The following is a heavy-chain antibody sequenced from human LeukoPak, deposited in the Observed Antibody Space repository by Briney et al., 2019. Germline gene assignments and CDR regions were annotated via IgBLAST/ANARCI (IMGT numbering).Heavy chain of an antibody. Sequence: ASVKVSCKASGYTFTSYGISWVRQAPGQGLEWMGWISAYNGNTNYAQKLQGRVTMTTDTSTSTAYMELRSLRSDDTAVYYCARAEWHDSSGYVGGDWGQGTLVTVSS. CDR3: ARAEWHDSSGYVGGD. V-gene: IGHV1-18*01. D-gene: IGHD3-22*01. J-gene: IGHJ4*02. CDR2: ISAYNGNT. CDR1: GYTFTSYG.